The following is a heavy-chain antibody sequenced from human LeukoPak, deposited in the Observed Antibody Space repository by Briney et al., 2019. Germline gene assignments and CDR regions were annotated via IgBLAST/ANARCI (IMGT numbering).Heavy chain of an antibody. Sequence: SETLSLTCTVSGGSISSSSYYWGWIRQPPGKGLEWIGNIYYSGSTYYNSSLESRVTISVDTSKNQFSLKLSSVTAADTAVYYCARGVVTAPQTFDYWGQGTLVTVSS. CDR3: ARGVVTAPQTFDY. CDR1: GGSISSSSYY. D-gene: IGHD2-21*02. V-gene: IGHV4-39*07. CDR2: IYYSGST. J-gene: IGHJ4*02.